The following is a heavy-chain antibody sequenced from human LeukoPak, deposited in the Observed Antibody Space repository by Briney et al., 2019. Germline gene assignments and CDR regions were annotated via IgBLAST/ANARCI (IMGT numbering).Heavy chain of an antibody. CDR1: GFTFSTYA. CDR3: AKWSIAAAGPDY. V-gene: IGHV3-23*01. D-gene: IGHD6-13*01. CDR2: ISGNSDMT. Sequence: PGGSLRLSCAASGFTFSTYAMTWVRQAPGKGLEWVSGISGNSDMTYYADSVKGRFTISRDNSKNTLYLQMNSLRAEDTAVYYCAKWSIAAAGPDYWGQGTLVTVSS. J-gene: IGHJ4*02.